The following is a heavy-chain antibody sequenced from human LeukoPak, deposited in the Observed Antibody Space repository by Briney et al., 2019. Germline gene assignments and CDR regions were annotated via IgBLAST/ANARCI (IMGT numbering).Heavy chain of an antibody. CDR2: IYTSGST. V-gene: IGHV4-4*07. Sequence: SETLSLTCTVSGGSISSYYWSWIRQPAGKGLEWIGRIYTSGSTNYNPSLKSRVTMSVDTSKNQFSLKLSSVTAADTAVYYCARAPKVRGVITSYYFDYWGQGTLVTVSS. D-gene: IGHD3-10*01. J-gene: IGHJ4*02. CDR1: GGSISSYY. CDR3: ARAPKVRGVITSYYFDY.